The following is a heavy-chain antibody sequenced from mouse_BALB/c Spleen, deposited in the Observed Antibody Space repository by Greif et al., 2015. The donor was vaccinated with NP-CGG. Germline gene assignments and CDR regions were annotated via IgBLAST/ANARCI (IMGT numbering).Heavy chain of an antibody. CDR1: GFNIKDTY. CDR2: IDPANGNT. CDR3: ARSGYYGSSYWYFDV. J-gene: IGHJ1*01. D-gene: IGHD1-1*01. V-gene: IGHV14-3*02. Sequence: VQLQQSGAELVKPGASVKLSCTASGFNIKDTYMHWVKQRPEQGLEWIGRIDPANGNTKYDPKFQGKATITADTSSNPAYLQLSSLTSEDTAVYYCARSGYYGSSYWYFDVWGAGTTVTGSS.